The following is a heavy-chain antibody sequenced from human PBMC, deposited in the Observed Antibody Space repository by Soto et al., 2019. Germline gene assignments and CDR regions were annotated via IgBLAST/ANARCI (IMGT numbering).Heavy chain of an antibody. V-gene: IGHV4-4*02. CDR2: IHHSGAT. CDR3: ATQVFYRMGV. Sequence: QVQLQESGPGLVQPSGTLSLTCAVSGDSITGDNWWSWVRQPPGKGLEWIGEIHHSGATNYNPSLKSRVTISVDKSKNQFSLKLNSVTAADTAMFYCATQVFYRMGVCGPVTTVTVSS. J-gene: IGHJ6*02. CDR1: GDSITGDNW.